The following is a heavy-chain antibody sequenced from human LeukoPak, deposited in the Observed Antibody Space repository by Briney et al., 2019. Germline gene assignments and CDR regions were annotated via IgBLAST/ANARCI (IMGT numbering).Heavy chain of an antibody. CDR1: GGSINNYY. CDR2: IYYSGST. Sequence: SETLSLTCTVSGGSINNYYWSWLRQPPGKGLEWLGYIYYSGSTNYNPSLESRVTISLDTSKNHFSLKLSSVTAADTAVYYCARNSGWYMYDYWGQGTLVTVSS. D-gene: IGHD6-19*01. CDR3: ARNSGWYMYDY. J-gene: IGHJ4*02. V-gene: IGHV4-59*01.